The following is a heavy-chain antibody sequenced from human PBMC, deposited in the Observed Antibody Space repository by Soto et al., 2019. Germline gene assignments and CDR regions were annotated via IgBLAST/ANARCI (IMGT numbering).Heavy chain of an antibody. CDR1: GGSFSGYY. D-gene: IGHD3-3*01. V-gene: IGHV4-34*01. CDR2: INHSGST. Sequence: SETLSLTCAVYGGSFSGYYWSWIRQPPGKGLEWIGEINHSGSTNYNPSLKSRVTISVDTSKNQFSLKLSSVTAADTAVYYCARLTTRAYDFWSGYALGNYYYSQGTKVWSYGMTV. J-gene: IGHJ6*02. CDR3: ARLTTRAYDFWSGYALGNYYYSQGTKV.